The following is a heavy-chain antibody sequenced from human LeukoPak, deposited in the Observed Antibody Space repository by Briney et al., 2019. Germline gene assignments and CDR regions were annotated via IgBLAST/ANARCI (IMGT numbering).Heavy chain of an antibody. V-gene: IGHV1-46*03. Sequence: ASVKVSCKASGYTFTGYYMHWVRQAPGQGLEWMGIINPSGGSTSYAQKFQGRVTMTRDTSTSTVYMELSSLRSEDTAVYYCARGTYYDFWSGYTTPDYWGQGTLVTVSS. CDR1: GYTFTGYY. J-gene: IGHJ4*02. D-gene: IGHD3-3*01. CDR3: ARGTYYDFWSGYTTPDY. CDR2: INPSGGST.